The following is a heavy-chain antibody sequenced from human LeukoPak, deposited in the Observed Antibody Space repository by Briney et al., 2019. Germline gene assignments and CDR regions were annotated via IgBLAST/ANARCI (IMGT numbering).Heavy chain of an antibody. J-gene: IGHJ3*02. V-gene: IGHV3-7*01. CDR1: GFTFSSYA. CDR3: ARVTYYYDSSGFMAARTDAFDI. D-gene: IGHD3-22*01. Sequence: GGSLRLSCAASGFTFSSYAMSWVRQAPGKGLEWVANIKQDGSEKYYVDSVKGRFTISRDNAKNSLYLQMNSLRAEDTAVYYCARVTYYYDSSGFMAARTDAFDIWGQGTMVTVSS. CDR2: IKQDGSEK.